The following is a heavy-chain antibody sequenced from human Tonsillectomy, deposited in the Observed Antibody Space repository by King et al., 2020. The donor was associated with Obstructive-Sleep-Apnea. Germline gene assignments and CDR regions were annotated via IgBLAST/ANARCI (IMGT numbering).Heavy chain of an antibody. CDR1: GFTFSSYA. J-gene: IGHJ3*02. V-gene: IGHV3-30-3*01. CDR2: ISYDGSNK. Sequence: VQLVESGGGVVQPGRSLRLSCAASGFTFSSYAMHWVRQAPGKGLEWVAVISYDGSNKYYADSVKGRFTISIDNSKNTLYLQMNSLRAEDTAVYYCAREELGDDAFDIWGQGTMVTVSS. D-gene: IGHD1-7*01. CDR3: AREELGDDAFDI.